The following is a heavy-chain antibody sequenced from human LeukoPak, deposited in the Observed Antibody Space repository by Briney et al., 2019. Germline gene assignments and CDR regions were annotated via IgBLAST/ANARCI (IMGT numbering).Heavy chain of an antibody. Sequence: SEPLSLTCTVSGASISSFYWSWIRQPAGKGLEWIGRIYTSGGTNYNPSLKSRVTMSIDTSKNQFSLKLYSVIAADTAVYYCVTDRSGSYDYWGQGILVTVSS. CDR2: IYTSGGT. CDR1: GASISSFY. CDR3: VTDRSGSYDY. J-gene: IGHJ4*02. V-gene: IGHV4-4*07. D-gene: IGHD1-26*01.